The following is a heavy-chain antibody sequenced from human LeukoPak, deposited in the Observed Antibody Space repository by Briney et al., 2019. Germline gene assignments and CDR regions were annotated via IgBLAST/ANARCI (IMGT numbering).Heavy chain of an antibody. CDR1: GGSISSSSYY. CDR2: IYYSGST. CDR3: ARHAKERRALVGAIDY. D-gene: IGHD1-26*01. Sequence: SETLSLTCTVSGGSISSSSYYWGWIRQPPGKGLEWIGSIYYSGSTYYNPSLKSRVTIPVDTSKNQFSLKLSSVTAADTAVYYCARHAKERRALVGAIDYWGQGTLVTVSS. J-gene: IGHJ4*02. V-gene: IGHV4-39*01.